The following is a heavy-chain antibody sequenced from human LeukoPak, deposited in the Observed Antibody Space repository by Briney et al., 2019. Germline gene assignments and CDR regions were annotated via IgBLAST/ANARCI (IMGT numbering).Heavy chain of an antibody. CDR1: GFTFSSYS. V-gene: IGHV3-48*04. J-gene: IGHJ4*02. D-gene: IGHD1-26*01. CDR3: ARSQGSPDY. CDR2: ISSSSGTI. Sequence: GGSLRLSCAASGFTFSSYSMNWVRQAPGKGLEWVSYISSSSGTIYYADSVKGRFTISRDNAKNSLYLQMNSLRAEDTAVYYCARSQGSPDYWGQGTLVTVSS.